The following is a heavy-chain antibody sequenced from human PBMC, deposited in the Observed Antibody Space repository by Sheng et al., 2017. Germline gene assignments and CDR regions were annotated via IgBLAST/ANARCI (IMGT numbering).Heavy chain of an antibody. J-gene: IGHJ4*02. V-gene: IGHV3-49*04. Sequence: EVQLVESGGGLVQPGRSLRLSCTASGFTFGDYAMSWVRQAPGKGLEWVGFIRSKAYGGTTEYAASVKGRFTISRDDSKSIAYLQMNSLKTEDTAVYYCTRANRYNGVYFDYWGQGTLVTVSS. CDR2: IRSKAYGGTT. D-gene: IGHD1-20*01. CDR1: GFTFGDYA. CDR3: TRANRYNGVYFDY.